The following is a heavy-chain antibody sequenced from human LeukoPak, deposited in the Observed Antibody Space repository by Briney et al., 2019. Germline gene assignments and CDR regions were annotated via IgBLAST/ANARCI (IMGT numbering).Heavy chain of an antibody. V-gene: IGHV3-23*01. CDR3: GKGGSRDYYDSSGYQYGYYFDY. D-gene: IGHD3-22*01. CDR2: ISGSGGST. J-gene: IGHJ4*02. CDR1: GFTFSSYA. Sequence: GGSLRLSCAASGFTFSSYAMSWVRQAPGKGLEWVSAISGSGGSTYYADSVKGRFTISRDNSKNTLYLQMNSLRAEDTAVYYCGKGGSRDYYDSSGYQYGYYFDYWGQGTLVTVSS.